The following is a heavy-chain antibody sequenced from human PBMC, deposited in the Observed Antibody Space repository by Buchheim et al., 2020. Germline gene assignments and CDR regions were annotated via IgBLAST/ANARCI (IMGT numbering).Heavy chain of an antibody. V-gene: IGHV3-72*01. CDR2: IRNKANSYTT. J-gene: IGHJ4*02. CDR1: GFTFSDHY. CDR3: ARDLRNDAAYFDY. Sequence: EVQLVESGGGLVQPGGSLRLSCAASGFTFSDHYMDWVRQAPGKGLEWVGRIRNKANSYTTEYAASGKGRFTISRDDSKNSLYLQMNSLKTEDTAMYYCARDLRNDAAYFDYWGQGTL. D-gene: IGHD1-1*01.